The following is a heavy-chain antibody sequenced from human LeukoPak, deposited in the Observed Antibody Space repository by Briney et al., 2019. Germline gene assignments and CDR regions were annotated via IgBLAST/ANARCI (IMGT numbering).Heavy chain of an antibody. J-gene: IGHJ4*02. D-gene: IGHD3-16*01. CDR1: GYTFTSYD. CDR2: MNPNSGNT. V-gene: IGHV1-8*01. Sequence: ASVNVSCKASGYTFTSYDINWVRQATGQGLEWMGWMNPNSGNTGYAQEFQGRVTMTRNTSISTAYMELSSLRSEDTAVYYCASGPGGYDYGEVGLDYWGQGTLVTVSS. CDR3: ASGPGGYDYGEVGLDY.